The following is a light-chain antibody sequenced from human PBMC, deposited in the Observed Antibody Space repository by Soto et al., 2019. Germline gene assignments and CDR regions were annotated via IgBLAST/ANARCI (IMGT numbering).Light chain of an antibody. J-gene: IGKJ5*01. CDR3: QQRSNWPPSIT. CDR2: DAS. CDR1: QSVSSY. Sequence: EIVLTQSPATLSLSPGERATLSCRASQSVSSYLAWYQQKPGQAPRLLIYDASTRATGIPARFSGSGSGTVFTLTISSLEPEAFAVYYCQQRSNWPPSITFGQGTRLEIK. V-gene: IGKV3-11*01.